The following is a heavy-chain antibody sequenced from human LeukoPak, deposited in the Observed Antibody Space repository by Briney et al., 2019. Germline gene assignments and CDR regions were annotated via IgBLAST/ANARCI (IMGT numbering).Heavy chain of an antibody. CDR1: GGSISSGSYY. Sequence: SETLSLTCTVSGGSISSGSYYWSWIRQPSGKGLEWIGYIYHSGSTYYNPSLKSRVTISLDRSKNQFSLKLSSVTAADTAVYYCARFKRAGGWSYFDYWGQGTLVTVSS. D-gene: IGHD6-19*01. V-gene: IGHV4-30-2*02. J-gene: IGHJ4*02. CDR2: IYHSGST. CDR3: ARFKRAGGWSYFDY.